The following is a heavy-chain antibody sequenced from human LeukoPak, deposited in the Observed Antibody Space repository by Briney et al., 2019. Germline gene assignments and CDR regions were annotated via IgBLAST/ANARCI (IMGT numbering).Heavy chain of an antibody. CDR1: GFTFDDYA. CDR2: ITWNRDNI. V-gene: IGHV3-9*01. J-gene: IGHJ6*02. CDR3: AKDLSSAITSALVLDV. D-gene: IGHD3-22*01. Sequence: GRSLRLSCTVSGFTFDDYAMHWVRHTPGEGLEWVAGITWNRDNIGYGDSVKGRFTISRDNVKNVLYLQMNSLRPEDTALYYCAKDLSSAITSALVLDVWGQGTTVIVS.